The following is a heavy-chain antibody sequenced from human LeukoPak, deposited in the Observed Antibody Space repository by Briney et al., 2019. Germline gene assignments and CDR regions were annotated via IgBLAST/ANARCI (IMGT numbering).Heavy chain of an antibody. CDR3: ARAGDNSGWYSSFFDY. J-gene: IGHJ4*02. CDR1: GGSLNSGDYY. CDR2: IYHNGRT. V-gene: IGHV4-30-4*01. D-gene: IGHD6-19*01. Sequence: TSETLFLTCTVSGGSLNSGDYYWSWIRQPPGKGLEWIGYIYHNGRTYYNPSLKSRVTISLDTSKNQFSLKLSSVTAADTAVYYCARAGDNSGWYSSFFDYWGQGALVTVSS.